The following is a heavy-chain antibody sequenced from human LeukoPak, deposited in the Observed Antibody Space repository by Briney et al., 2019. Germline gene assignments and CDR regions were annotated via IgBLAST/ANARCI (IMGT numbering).Heavy chain of an antibody. CDR2: IIPIFGTA. Sequence: SVKVSCKASGGTFSSYAISWVRQAPGQGLEWMGWIIPIFGTANYAQKFQGRVTITTDESTSTAYMELSSLRSEDTAVYYCARGGTMVRGVYYMDVWGKGTTVTVSS. D-gene: IGHD3-10*01. CDR3: ARGGTMVRGVYYMDV. J-gene: IGHJ6*03. CDR1: GGTFSSYA. V-gene: IGHV1-69*05.